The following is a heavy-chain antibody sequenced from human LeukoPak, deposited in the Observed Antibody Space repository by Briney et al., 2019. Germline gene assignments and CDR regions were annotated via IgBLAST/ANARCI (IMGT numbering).Heavy chain of an antibody. J-gene: IGHJ3*02. D-gene: IGHD2-2*01. CDR1: GFTFSSYA. Sequence: GGSLRLSCAASGFTFSSYAMSWVRQAPGKGLEWVSAISGSGGDTHYADSVKGRFTISRDNSKNTLYLQMNSLRGEDTAVYYCAKCRSSCYGNGFGIWGQGTMVTVSS. V-gene: IGHV3-23*01. CDR3: AKCRSSCYGNGFGI. CDR2: ISGSGGDT.